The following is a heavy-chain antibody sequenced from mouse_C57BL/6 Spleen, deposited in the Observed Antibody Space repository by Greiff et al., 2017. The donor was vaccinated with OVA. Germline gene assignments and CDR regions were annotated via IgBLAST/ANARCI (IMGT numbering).Heavy chain of an antibody. CDR1: GFTFSDYG. CDR3: ARAATVVAMDY. Sequence: EVKLVESGGGLVKPGGSLKLSCEASGFTFSDYGMNWVRQAPEKGLEWVAYISSGSSTIYYADTVKGRFTISRDNVKHTLVLQMTSLRSEDTAMYYCARAATVVAMDYWGQGTSVTVSS. V-gene: IGHV5-17*01. CDR2: ISSGSSTI. J-gene: IGHJ4*01. D-gene: IGHD1-1*01.